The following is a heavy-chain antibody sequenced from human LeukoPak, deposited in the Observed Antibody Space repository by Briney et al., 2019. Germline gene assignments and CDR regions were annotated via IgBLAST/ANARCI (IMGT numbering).Heavy chain of an antibody. D-gene: IGHD3-22*01. CDR2: IKEDGSEK. V-gene: IGHV3-7*01. CDR3: AREARYYPPC. CDR1: GFTFSNFY. Sequence: PGGSLRLSCAASGFTFSNFYMSWVRQAPGKGLEWVANIKEDGSEKYYVDSVKGRFTISRDNAKNSLYLQMNSLRGEDTAVYYCAREARYYPPCWGQGTLVTVSS. J-gene: IGHJ4*02.